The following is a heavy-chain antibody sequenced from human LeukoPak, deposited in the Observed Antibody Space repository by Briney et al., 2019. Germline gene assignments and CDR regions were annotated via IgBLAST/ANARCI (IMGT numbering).Heavy chain of an antibody. V-gene: IGHV1-24*01. CDR3: ATRGFGGQDY. CDR2: FDPEYGET. CDR1: RYTLTELS. J-gene: IGHJ4*02. Sequence: ASVKVSCKVSRYTLTELSMHWVRQAPGKGLEWMGGFDPEYGETIYAQRFQGRVTMTEDTSTDTAYMELSSLRSEDTAVYYCATRGFGGQDYWGQGTLVTVSS. D-gene: IGHD3-10*01.